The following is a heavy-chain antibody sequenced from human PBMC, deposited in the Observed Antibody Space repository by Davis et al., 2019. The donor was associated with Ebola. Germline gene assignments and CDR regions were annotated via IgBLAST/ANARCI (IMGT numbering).Heavy chain of an antibody. Sequence: GESLKISCKGSGYSFTTYWIVWVRQMPGKGLESMGIIFPGDSDTRYSPSFQGQVTISADKSISTAYLQWSSLKASDTAMYYCARHCISTSCSPLYYYGMDVWGQGTTVTVSS. J-gene: IGHJ6*02. D-gene: IGHD2-2*01. CDR1: GYSFTTYW. CDR3: ARHCISTSCSPLYYYGMDV. V-gene: IGHV5-51*01. CDR2: IFPGDSDT.